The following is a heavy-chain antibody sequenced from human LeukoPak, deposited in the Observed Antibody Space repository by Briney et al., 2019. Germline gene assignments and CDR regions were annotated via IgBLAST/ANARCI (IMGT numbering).Heavy chain of an antibody. D-gene: IGHD3-10*01. V-gene: IGHV4-39*01. J-gene: IGHJ4*02. CDR3: ATGFYYFDY. CDR1: GGSISSADYY. Sequence: SETLSLTCTVSGGSISSADYYWGWIRQPPGKGLQWIGSVYYSGSTYYNPSLKSRLTISVDRSKNQFSLKLSSVSATDTAVYYCATGFYYFDYWGQGTLVTVSS. CDR2: VYYSGST.